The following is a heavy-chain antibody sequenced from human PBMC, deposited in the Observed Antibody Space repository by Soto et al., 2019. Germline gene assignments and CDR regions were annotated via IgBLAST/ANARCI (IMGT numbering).Heavy chain of an antibody. V-gene: IGHV3-72*01. D-gene: IGHD3-10*01. CDR3: ARVIPYAMVRGVIPIIHMDV. Sequence: GGSLRLSCAASGFTFSDHYMDWVRQAPGKGLEWVGRTRNKANSYTTEYAASVKGRFTISRDDSKNSLYLQMNSLKTEDTAVYYCARVIPYAMVRGVIPIIHMDVWVQGTTVTVSS. J-gene: IGHJ6*02. CDR1: GFTFSDHY. CDR2: TRNKANSYTT.